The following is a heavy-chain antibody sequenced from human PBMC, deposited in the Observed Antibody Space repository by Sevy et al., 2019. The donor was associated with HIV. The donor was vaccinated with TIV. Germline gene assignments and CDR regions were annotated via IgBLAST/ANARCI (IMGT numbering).Heavy chain of an antibody. CDR2: IYPGDSDT. CDR1: GYSFTSYW. D-gene: IGHD3-10*01. V-gene: IGHV5-51*01. J-gene: IGHJ6*02. Sequence: GESLKISCKGSGYSFTSYWIGWVRQMPGKGLEWMGIIYPGDSDTRYSPSFQDQVTISADKSISTAYLQWSSLKASDTAMYYCARHALTYYYGSGSYYSGMDVWGQGTTVTVSS. CDR3: ARHALTYYYGSGSYYSGMDV.